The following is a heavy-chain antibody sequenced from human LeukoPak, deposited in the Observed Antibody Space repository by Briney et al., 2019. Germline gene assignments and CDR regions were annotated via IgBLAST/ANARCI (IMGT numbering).Heavy chain of an antibody. V-gene: IGHV4-59*01. CDR1: GGSISSYY. CDR2: IYYSGST. Sequence: PSETLSLTCTVSGGSISSYYWSWIRQPPGKGLEWIGYIYYSGSTNYNPSLKSRVTISVDTSKNQFSLKLSSVTAADTAVYYCAREGYYDFWSGYPYGMDVWGQGTTVTVSS. J-gene: IGHJ6*02. CDR3: AREGYYDFWSGYPYGMDV. D-gene: IGHD3-3*01.